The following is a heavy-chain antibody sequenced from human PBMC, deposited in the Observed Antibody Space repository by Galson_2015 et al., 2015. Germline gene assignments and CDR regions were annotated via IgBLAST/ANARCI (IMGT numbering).Heavy chain of an antibody. J-gene: IGHJ3*02. V-gene: IGHV1-3*01. CDR1: GYTFTSYA. D-gene: IGHD3-22*01. CDR3: ARVVRSGYYFDAFDI. CDR2: INAGNGNT. Sequence: SVKVSCKASGYTFTSYAMHWVRQAPGQRLEWMGWINAGNGNTKYSQKFQGRVTITRGTSASTAYMELSSLRSEDTAVYYCARVVRSGYYFDAFDIWGQGTMVTVSS.